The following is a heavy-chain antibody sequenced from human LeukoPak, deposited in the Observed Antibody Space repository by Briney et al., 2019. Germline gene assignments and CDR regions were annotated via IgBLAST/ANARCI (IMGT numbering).Heavy chain of an antibody. CDR1: GFTFSDYY. CDR2: ISSSGSTI. D-gene: IGHD4-23*01. Sequence: GGSLRLSCAASGFTFSDYYMSWIRQAPGKGLEWVSYISSSGSTIYYADSVKGRFTISRDNAKNSPYLQMNSLRAEDTAVYYCAPDLVTHNWFDPWGQGTLVTVPS. V-gene: IGHV3-11*01. CDR3: APDLVTHNWFDP. J-gene: IGHJ5*02.